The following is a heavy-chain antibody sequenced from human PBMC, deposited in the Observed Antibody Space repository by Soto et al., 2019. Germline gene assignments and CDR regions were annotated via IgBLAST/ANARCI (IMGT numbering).Heavy chain of an antibody. Sequence: PGGSLRLSCAASGLTFRSYWMHWVRQAPGRGLEWVSRISWNSGSIGYADSVKGRFTISRDNAKNSLYLQMNSLRAEDTALYYCAKAVGSYGNFDYWGQGTLVTVSS. CDR2: ISWNSGSI. CDR3: AKAVGSYGNFDY. J-gene: IGHJ4*02. D-gene: IGHD5-18*01. V-gene: IGHV3-9*01. CDR1: GLTFRSYW.